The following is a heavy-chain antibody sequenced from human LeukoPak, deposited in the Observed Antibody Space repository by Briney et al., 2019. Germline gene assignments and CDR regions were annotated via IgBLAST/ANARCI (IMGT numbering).Heavy chain of an antibody. CDR3: GRALLGGSDIYTPFSY. J-gene: IGHJ4*02. CDR1: GYTFNIYG. CDR2: ISTYNGNT. V-gene: IGHV1-18*01. D-gene: IGHD3-10*01. Sequence: ASVKVSCKSSGYTFNIYGIIWVRQSPGQRLEWLGGISTYNGNTNYAPNIQDRVTMTTDTSKSTAYMELRSLRSDDTAVYYCGRALLGGSDIYTPFSYWGQGTMVTVSS.